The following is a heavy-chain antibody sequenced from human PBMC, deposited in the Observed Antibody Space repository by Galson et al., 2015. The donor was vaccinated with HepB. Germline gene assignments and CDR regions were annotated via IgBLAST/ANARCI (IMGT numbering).Heavy chain of an antibody. Sequence: SLRLSCAASGFTFSSYAMNWVRQAPGKGLEWVAVLSSHGDNEYYADSVKGRFTIYRDNSENTVYLQMHSLRVEDTAVYYCARTFYFDYWGQGTLVTVSS. CDR3: ARTFYFDY. J-gene: IGHJ4*02. D-gene: IGHD3-16*01. CDR2: LSSHGDNE. V-gene: IGHV3-30*04. CDR1: GFTFSSYA.